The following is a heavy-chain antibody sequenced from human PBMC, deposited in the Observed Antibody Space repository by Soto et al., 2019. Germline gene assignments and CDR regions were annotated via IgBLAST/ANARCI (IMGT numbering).Heavy chain of an antibody. CDR3: ARVSGSYPPEDY. J-gene: IGHJ4*02. V-gene: IGHV1-69*12. Sequence: QVQLVQSGAEVKKPGSSVKVSCKASGGTFSSYAISWVRQAPGQGLEWMGGIIPIFGTANYAQKFQGRVXIXAXXSTSTAYMELSSLRSEDTAVYYCARVSGSYPPEDYWGQGTLVTVSS. CDR2: IIPIFGTA. D-gene: IGHD1-26*01. CDR1: GGTFSSYA.